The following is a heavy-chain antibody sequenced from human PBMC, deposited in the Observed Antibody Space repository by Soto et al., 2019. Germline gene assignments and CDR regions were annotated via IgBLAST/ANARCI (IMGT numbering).Heavy chain of an antibody. CDR1: GYTLTELS. Sequence: ASVKVSCKVSGYTLTELSMHWVRQAPGKGLEWMGGFDPEGGETIYAQKFQGRVTMTEDTSTDTAYMELSSLRSEDTAVYYCARTDCSSNSCYKLRVAYYYGMDVWGQGTTVTVSS. V-gene: IGHV1-24*01. CDR3: ARTDCSSNSCYKLRVAYYYGMDV. J-gene: IGHJ6*02. D-gene: IGHD2-2*02. CDR2: FDPEGGET.